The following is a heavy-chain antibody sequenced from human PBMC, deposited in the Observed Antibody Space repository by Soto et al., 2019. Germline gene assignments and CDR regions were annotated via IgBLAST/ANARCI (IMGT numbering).Heavy chain of an antibody. CDR1: GYTFTSYG. CDR2: ISAYNGDT. Sequence: QVQLLQSGAEVKQPGASVKVSCKASGYTFTSYGVSWVRQAPGQGLEWMGWISAYNGDTKYSQTFQGRVTMTRDTSTSTVFMELSGLTSEDTAVFYCARGGGVGVAGSAAFDMWGQGTLVTVSS. CDR3: ARGGGVGVAGSAAFDM. J-gene: IGHJ3*02. V-gene: IGHV1-18*04. D-gene: IGHD3-3*01.